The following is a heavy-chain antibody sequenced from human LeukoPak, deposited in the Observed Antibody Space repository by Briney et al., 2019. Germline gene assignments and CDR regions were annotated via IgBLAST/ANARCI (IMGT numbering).Heavy chain of an antibody. D-gene: IGHD2-2*01. J-gene: IGHJ6*03. CDR2: INTDGSST. V-gene: IGHV3-74*01. CDR1: GFTFSSYW. CDR3: ARGDCSSTSCYAYYYYMDV. Sequence: PGGSLRLSCAASGFTFSSYWMHWVRQAPGKGLVWVSRINTDGSSTSYADSVKGRFTISRDNAKNTLYLQMNSLRAEDTAVYYCARGDCSSTSCYAYYYYMDVWGKGTTVTVSS.